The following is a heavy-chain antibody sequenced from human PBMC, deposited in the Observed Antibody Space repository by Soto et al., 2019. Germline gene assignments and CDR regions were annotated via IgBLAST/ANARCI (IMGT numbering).Heavy chain of an antibody. CDR2: INPSGGST. CDR1: GYTFTSYY. V-gene: IGHV1-46*03. CDR3: ARDSGYCSSTSCYFFDY. Sequence: ASVKVSCKASGYTFTSYYMHWVRQAPGQGLEWMGIINPSGGSTSYAQKFQGRVTMTRDTSTSTVYMELSSLRSEDTAVYYCARDSGYCSSTSCYFFDYWGQGTLVTVSS. J-gene: IGHJ4*02. D-gene: IGHD2-2*03.